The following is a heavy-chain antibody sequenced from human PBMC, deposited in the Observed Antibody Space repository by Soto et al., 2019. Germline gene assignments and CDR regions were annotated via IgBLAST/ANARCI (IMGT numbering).Heavy chain of an antibody. CDR1: GFTFSSYW. D-gene: IGHD2-15*01. V-gene: IGHV3-7*01. J-gene: IGHJ6*01. Sequence: PGGSLRLSGAASGFTFSSYWMSWVRQAPWKGLEWVANIKQDGIEKYYVDSVKGRFTISRDNAKNSLYLQMNSLRAEDTAVYYCARDRYCSGGSGYNYYGMDVLGQGTRVVVSP. CDR3: ARDRYCSGGSGYNYYGMDV. CDR2: IKQDGIEK.